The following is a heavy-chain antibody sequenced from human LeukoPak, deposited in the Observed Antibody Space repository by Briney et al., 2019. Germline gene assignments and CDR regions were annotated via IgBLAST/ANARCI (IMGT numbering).Heavy chain of an antibody. V-gene: IGHV1-2*02. CDR2: VNPFTGDT. Sequence: ASVKVSCMASGYALTGNDFYWVRQAPGQGLEYMGSVNPFTGDTNYAQKFQGRVTMTRDTSRNTAYMELSGLTSDDTAMYYCATRPRPVTIGPFDYWSQGTLVTVSS. J-gene: IGHJ4*02. D-gene: IGHD2-21*02. CDR3: ATRPRPVTIGPFDY. CDR1: GYALTGND.